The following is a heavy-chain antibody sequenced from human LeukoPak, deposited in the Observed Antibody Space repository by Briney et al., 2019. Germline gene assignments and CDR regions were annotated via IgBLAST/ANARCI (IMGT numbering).Heavy chain of an antibody. CDR2: IYYSGST. J-gene: IGHJ4*02. CDR1: GDSISSYY. V-gene: IGHV4-59*01. CDR3: ARGRAWYMDY. Sequence: SETLSLTCTVSGDSISSYYWSWIRQPPGKGLEWIGYIYYSGSTNYNPSLKSRVTISVDTSKNQFSLKLSSVTAADTAVCYCARGRAWYMDYWGQGTLVTVSS. D-gene: IGHD6-19*01.